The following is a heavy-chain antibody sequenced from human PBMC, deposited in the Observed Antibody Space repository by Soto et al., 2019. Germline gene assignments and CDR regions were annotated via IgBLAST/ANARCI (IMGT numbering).Heavy chain of an antibody. V-gene: IGHV3-7*05. CDR3: ARDGLYCIVGGCYSSPGFFDY. J-gene: IGHJ4*02. D-gene: IGHD2-15*01. Sequence: GGSLRLSCAASGFSFSHYWMSWVRQAPGKGLEWVANIKQDGSEKHYVDSVKGRLTISRDNANNSLYLQMNSLRAEDTAVYYCARDGLYCIVGGCYSSPGFFDYCGQGTVVTVSS. CDR1: GFSFSHYW. CDR2: IKQDGSEK.